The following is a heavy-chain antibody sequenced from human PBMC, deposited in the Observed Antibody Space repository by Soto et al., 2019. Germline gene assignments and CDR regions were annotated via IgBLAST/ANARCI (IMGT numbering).Heavy chain of an antibody. J-gene: IGHJ3*02. Sequence: QVQLQESGPGLVKPSQTLSLNCSVSGGSISRGDYYWSWIRQHPGRGLEWIGHIYHSGRTNYNPSLKSRVSISPDTSKSQFSLRLTSVTAADTAVYRCARVGSDFDAFDIWGQGTMVTVSS. D-gene: IGHD3-10*01. CDR3: ARVGSDFDAFDI. V-gene: IGHV4-31*03. CDR1: GGSISRGDYY. CDR2: IYHSGRT.